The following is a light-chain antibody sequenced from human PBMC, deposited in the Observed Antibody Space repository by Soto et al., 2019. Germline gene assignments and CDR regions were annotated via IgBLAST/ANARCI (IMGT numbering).Light chain of an antibody. CDR2: GAS. V-gene: IGKV3D-20*02. CDR1: QSVSSSY. Sequence: EIVLTQSPGTLSLSPGDRATLSCRTSQSVSSSYLAWYQQKPGQAPRLLIYGASRRATGIPDRFSGSGSGTDFTLTISRLEPEDFAVYYCQQRTNWPLTFGGGTQVDIK. J-gene: IGKJ4*01. CDR3: QQRTNWPLT.